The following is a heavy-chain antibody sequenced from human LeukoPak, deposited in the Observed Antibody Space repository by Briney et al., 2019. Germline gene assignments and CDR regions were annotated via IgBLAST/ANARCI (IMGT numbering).Heavy chain of an antibody. J-gene: IGHJ4*02. CDR1: GYTFTSYG. Sequence: ASVKVSFKASGYTFTSYGISWVRQAPGQGLEWMGWISAYNGNTNYAQKLQGRVTMTTDTSTSTAYMELRSLRSDDTAVYYCARDRATGTSRTPFDYWGQGTLVAVSS. CDR2: ISAYNGNT. V-gene: IGHV1-18*01. D-gene: IGHD1-1*01. CDR3: ARDRATGTSRTPFDY.